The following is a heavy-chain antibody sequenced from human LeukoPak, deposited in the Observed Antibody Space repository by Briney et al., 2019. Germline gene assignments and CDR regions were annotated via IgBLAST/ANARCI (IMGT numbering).Heavy chain of an antibody. CDR3: ARANYDILTCYPLPIFDY. CDR1: GGSISSYY. D-gene: IGHD3-9*01. V-gene: IGHV4-4*07. CDR2: IYNTGTP. Sequence: SETLSLTCTGSGGSISSYYWSWLRQPAGKGLEGLGRIYNTGTPNYNPSLKSRVPMSVDTSKNQFSLKLTSLTAADTAVYYCARANYDILTCYPLPIFDYLGQGTLVTVSS. J-gene: IGHJ4*02.